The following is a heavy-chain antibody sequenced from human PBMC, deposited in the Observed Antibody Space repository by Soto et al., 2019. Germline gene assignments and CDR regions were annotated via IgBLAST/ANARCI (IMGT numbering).Heavy chain of an antibody. J-gene: IGHJ4*02. V-gene: IGHV3-23*01. CDR3: AKVPYDSSGYYKYFDY. CDR2: ISGSGGST. Sequence: PGGSLRLSCAASGFTFSSYAMSWVRQAPGKGLEWVSAISGSGGSTYYADSVKGRFTISRDNSKNTLYLQMNSLRAEDTAVYYCAKVPYDSSGYYKYFDYWGQGTLVTVPQ. CDR1: GFTFSSYA. D-gene: IGHD3-22*01.